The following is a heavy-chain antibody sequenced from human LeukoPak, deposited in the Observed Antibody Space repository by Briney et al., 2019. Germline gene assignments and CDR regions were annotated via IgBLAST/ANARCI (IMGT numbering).Heavy chain of an antibody. J-gene: IGHJ6*03. D-gene: IGHD5-12*01. Sequence: SETLSLTCAVYGRSFSGYYWSWIRQSPGKGLEWIGEINHSGSANYNPSLKSRVTISVDTSKNQFPLKLSSVTAADTAVYYCARADIVATIGGYYYMDVWGKGTTVTVSS. CDR2: INHSGSA. CDR1: GRSFSGYY. CDR3: ARADIVATIGGYYYMDV. V-gene: IGHV4-34*01.